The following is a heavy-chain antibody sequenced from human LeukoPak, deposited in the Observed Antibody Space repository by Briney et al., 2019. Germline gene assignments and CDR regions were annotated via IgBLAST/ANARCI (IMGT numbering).Heavy chain of an antibody. CDR1: GDSIRSYH. CDR3: AREGRQDYVYFDC. D-gene: IGHD4-17*01. V-gene: IGHV4-59*01. Sequence: PSETLSLTCSVSGDSIRSYHWSWIRQPPGKGLEWIGYISYSGSTKYNPSLKSRVSISVDTSKNQFSLNLTSVTAADTAVYYCAREGRQDYVYFDCWGQGTLVTVSS. J-gene: IGHJ4*02. CDR2: ISYSGST.